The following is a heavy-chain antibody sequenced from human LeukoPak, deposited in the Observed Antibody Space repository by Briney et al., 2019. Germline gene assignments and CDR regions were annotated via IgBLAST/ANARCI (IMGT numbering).Heavy chain of an antibody. CDR2: ISNSGGST. D-gene: IGHD3-22*01. CDR3: AKIKNYYDRSGYHFDY. CDR1: AFTFSYNV. J-gene: IGHJ4*02. Sequence: GGSLRLSCTASAFTFSYNVMSWVRQAPGKGLERVSIISNSGGSTYYADSVKGRFTISRDDSKKTLYLQMNSLRAEDTAVYFCAKIKNYYDRSGYHFDYWGQGTLVTVSS. V-gene: IGHV3-23*01.